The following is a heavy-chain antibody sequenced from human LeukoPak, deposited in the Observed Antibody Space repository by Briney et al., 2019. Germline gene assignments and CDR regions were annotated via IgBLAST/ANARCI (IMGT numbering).Heavy chain of an antibody. D-gene: IGHD3-16*01. J-gene: IGHJ4*02. Sequence: APVKVSCKASGYTFTGFHIHWVRQAPGQGLEYMGWINPNSGDTNYAQKFQGRVTMTRDTSISTAYMELSSLRFDDTAVYYCTTSPGDPFDYWGQGTLVTVSS. CDR2: INPNSGDT. CDR3: TTSPGDPFDY. V-gene: IGHV1-2*02. CDR1: GYTFTGFH.